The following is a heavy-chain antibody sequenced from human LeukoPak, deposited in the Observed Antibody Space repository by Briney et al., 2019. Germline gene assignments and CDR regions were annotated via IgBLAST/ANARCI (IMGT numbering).Heavy chain of an antibody. J-gene: IGHJ6*02. CDR3: VRDRYYGSGSFYQMDV. CDR2: INPNSGGT. V-gene: IGHV1-2*02. CDR1: GYTFIGYY. D-gene: IGHD3-10*01. Sequence: GASVKVSCKASGYTFIGYYMHWVRQAPGQGLEWMGWINPNSGGTDYEQKFQGRVTMTRDTSLSTAYMELSRLRSDDTAVYYCVRDRYYGSGSFYQMDVRGQGTTVTVSS.